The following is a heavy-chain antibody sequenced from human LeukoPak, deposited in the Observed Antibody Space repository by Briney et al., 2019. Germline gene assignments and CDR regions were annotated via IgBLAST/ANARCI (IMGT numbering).Heavy chain of an antibody. D-gene: IGHD2-15*01. V-gene: IGHV1-24*01. J-gene: IGHJ4*02. CDR3: ATETPYCNGGSCYFSLAY. CDR2: FDPEEGET. CDR1: GNTLTELS. Sequence: ASVKVSCKVSGNTLTELSMHWVRQAPGIGLEWMGGFDPEEGETIYAQKFQGRVTMTEDTSTDTAYMELSGLRSEDTAVYYCATETPYCNGGSCYFSLAYWGQGTLVTVSS.